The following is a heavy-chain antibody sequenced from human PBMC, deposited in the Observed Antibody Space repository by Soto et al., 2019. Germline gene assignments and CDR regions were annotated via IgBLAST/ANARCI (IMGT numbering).Heavy chain of an antibody. CDR3: ARRLEQSGSSWDSGAFDI. CDR2: IYWDDDK. J-gene: IGHJ3*02. CDR1: GFSLTTSGVG. V-gene: IGHV2-5*05. Sequence: QITLQESGPALVRPTETLMLTCTYSGFSLTTSGVGVGWVRQPPGKALEWLAVIYWDDDKRYAPSLRGRLTITKATSKNQVVLGMTHMLPMDTGTYYCARRLEQSGSSWDSGAFDIWGQGTVVAVS. D-gene: IGHD6-6*01.